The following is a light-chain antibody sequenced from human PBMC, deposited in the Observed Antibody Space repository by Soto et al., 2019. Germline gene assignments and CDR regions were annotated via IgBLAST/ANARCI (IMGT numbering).Light chain of an antibody. CDR2: RNN. J-gene: IGLJ1*01. CDR1: TSNIGSNY. CDR3: ATWDDSLNGFYV. Sequence: QSVLTQPPSASGTSGQGVTISCSGSTSNIGSNYVYWYQQLPGTAPKLLIYRNNQRPSGVPDRFSGSKSGTSASLAISGLRSDGEADYFCATWDDSLNGFYVFGTGTKATVL. V-gene: IGLV1-47*01.